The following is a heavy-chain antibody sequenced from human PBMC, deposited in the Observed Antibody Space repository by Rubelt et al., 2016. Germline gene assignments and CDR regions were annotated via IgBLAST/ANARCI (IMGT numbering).Heavy chain of an antibody. Sequence: EVQLVESGGGLVQPGGSLRLSCAASGFTFSSYWMSWVRQAPGKGLEWVANIKQDGSEKYYVDSVKGRFTISRDNAQNSLYLQMNSLRDEDTAVYYCARGGAAASFDYWGQGTQVTVSS. D-gene: IGHD6-13*01. CDR2: IKQDGSEK. V-gene: IGHV3-7*01. J-gene: IGHJ4*02. CDR1: GFTFSSYW. CDR3: ARGGAAASFDY.